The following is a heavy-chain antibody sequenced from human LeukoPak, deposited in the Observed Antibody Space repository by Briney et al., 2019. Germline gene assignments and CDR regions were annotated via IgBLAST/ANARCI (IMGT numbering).Heavy chain of an antibody. V-gene: IGHV3-30-3*01. J-gene: IGHJ4*02. CDR1: GFTFSSYT. CDR2: ISYDGSNK. D-gene: IGHD3-22*01. CDR3: VRGAFYDSSGRTAGLDY. Sequence: GGSLRLSCAASGFTFSSYTMHWVRQAPGKGLEWVAVISYDGSNKYYADSVKGRFTISRDNSKNTLYLQMNSLRAEDTAVYYCVRGAFYDSSGRTAGLDYWGQGTLVTVSS.